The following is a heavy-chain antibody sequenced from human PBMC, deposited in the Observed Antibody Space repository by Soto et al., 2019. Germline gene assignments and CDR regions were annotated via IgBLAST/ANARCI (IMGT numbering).Heavy chain of an antibody. D-gene: IGHD4-17*01. Sequence: ASVKVSCKASGGTFSSYAISWVRQAPGQGLEWMGGIIPIFGTANYAQKFQGGVTITADKSTSTAYMELSSLRSEDTAVYYCARGATVTTTYYYYGMDVWGQGTTVTVSS. V-gene: IGHV1-69*06. CDR2: IIPIFGTA. J-gene: IGHJ6*02. CDR1: GGTFSSYA. CDR3: ARGATVTTTYYYYGMDV.